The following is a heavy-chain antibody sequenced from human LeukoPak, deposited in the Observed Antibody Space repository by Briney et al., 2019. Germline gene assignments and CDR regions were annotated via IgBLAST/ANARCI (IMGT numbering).Heavy chain of an antibody. CDR1: GFTFSSYA. V-gene: IGHV3-23*01. CDR2: ISGSGGST. J-gene: IGHJ1*01. Sequence: GGSLRLSCAASGFTFSSYAMSWVRQAPGKGLEWVSAISGSGGSTYYADSVKGRFTISRDNSKNTLYLQMNSLRAEDTAVYYCARSSCSSTSCYGTQGYFQHWGQGTLVTVSS. D-gene: IGHD2-2*01. CDR3: ARSSCSSTSCYGTQGYFQH.